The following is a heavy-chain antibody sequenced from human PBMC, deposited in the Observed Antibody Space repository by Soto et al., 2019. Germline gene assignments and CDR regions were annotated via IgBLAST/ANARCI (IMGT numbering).Heavy chain of an antibody. J-gene: IGHJ3*02. V-gene: IGHV4-59*01. CDR2: IYYSGST. CDR1: GGSISSYY. Sequence: PSETLSLTCTVSGGSISSYYWSWIRQPRGKGLEWIGYIYYSGSTNYNPSLKSRVTISVDTSKNQFSLKLSSVTAADTAVYYCARARRHSDAFDIWGQGTMVTVSS. D-gene: IGHD6-25*01. CDR3: ARARRHSDAFDI.